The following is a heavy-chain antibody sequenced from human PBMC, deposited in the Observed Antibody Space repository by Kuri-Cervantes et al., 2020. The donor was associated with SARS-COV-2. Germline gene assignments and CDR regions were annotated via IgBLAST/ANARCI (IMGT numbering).Heavy chain of an antibody. CDR1: GFTFSSYW. Sequence: GGSLRLSCAASGFTFSSYWMSWVRQAPGKGLEWVANIKQDGSEKYYVDSVKGRSTISRDNAKNSLYLQMNSLRAEDTAVYYCARSSGVLRFLEWLPADAFDIWGQGTMVTVSS. V-gene: IGHV3-7*05. CDR2: IKQDGSEK. D-gene: IGHD3-3*01. J-gene: IGHJ3*02. CDR3: ARSSGVLRFLEWLPADAFDI.